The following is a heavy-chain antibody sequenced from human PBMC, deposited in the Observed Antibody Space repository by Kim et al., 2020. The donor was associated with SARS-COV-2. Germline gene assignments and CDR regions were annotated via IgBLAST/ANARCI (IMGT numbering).Heavy chain of an antibody. CDR1: GFSFSDHY. D-gene: IGHD3-3*01. J-gene: IGHJ4*02. Sequence: GGSLRLSCTVSGFSFSDHYMAWIRQAPGKGLEWLSYISNSGSITKYADSVKGRFTISRDNAKKSLYLQMNSLRAEDTAVYYCARVDRLGPFGCDHWGQGTLVTVSS. CDR2: ISNSGSIT. V-gene: IGHV3-11*06. CDR3: ARVDRLGPFGCDH.